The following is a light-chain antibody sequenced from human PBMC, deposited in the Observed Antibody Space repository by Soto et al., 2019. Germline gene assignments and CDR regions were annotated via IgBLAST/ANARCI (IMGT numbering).Light chain of an antibody. J-gene: IGLJ2*01. Sequence: QYVLTQPPSASGTPGQRVTISCSGSSSNIGSNTVNWYQQLPGTAPKLLIYSNNQRPSGVPDRFSGSKSGTSASLAISGLQSEDEADYYCAAWDDSLSAVVFGGGTKLTVL. CDR2: SNN. V-gene: IGLV1-44*01. CDR3: AAWDDSLSAVV. CDR1: SSNIGSNT.